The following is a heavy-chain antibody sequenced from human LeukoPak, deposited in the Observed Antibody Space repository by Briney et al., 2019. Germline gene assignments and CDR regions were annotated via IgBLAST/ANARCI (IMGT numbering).Heavy chain of an antibody. J-gene: IGHJ4*02. D-gene: IGHD3-3*01. CDR2: ISSSSSYI. CDR3: AKDARIFGVINYFDS. CDR1: EFTFCRYT. V-gene: IGHV3-21*01. Sequence: PGGSLRLSCAASEFTFCRYTMHWVRQAPGTGLEWVSSISSSSSYIYYADSVKGRFTISRDNAKNSVFLEMNSLRVDDTAIYYCAKDARIFGVINYFDSWGQGTLVTVSS.